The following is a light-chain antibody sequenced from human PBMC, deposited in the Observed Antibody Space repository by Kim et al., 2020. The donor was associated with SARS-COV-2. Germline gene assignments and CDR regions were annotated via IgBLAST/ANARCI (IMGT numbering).Light chain of an antibody. CDR1: SSNIGNNY. Sequence: PGQQVTLSCSGSSSNIGNNYVSWYQQLPGTAPKLLIYDNNKRPSGIPDRFSGSKSGTSATLGITGLQTGDEADYYCGTWDSSLSAVFGGGTQLTVL. V-gene: IGLV1-51*01. J-gene: IGLJ3*02. CDR3: GTWDSSLSAV. CDR2: DNN.